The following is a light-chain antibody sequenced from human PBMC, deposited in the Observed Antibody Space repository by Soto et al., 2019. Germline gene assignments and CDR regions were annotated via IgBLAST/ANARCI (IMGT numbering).Light chain of an antibody. CDR2: DAA. CDR1: HKSISK. J-gene: IGKJ5*01. V-gene: IGKV3-15*01. Sequence: EIVMTQSPATLSVSPGERPTLSCSAGHKSISKLVGWQQKLGQDPRLLIYDAATRATGITARFCGGRSGTEVTLTISSMQSEDFSVYYCQQRSTWPPITFGQGTRLEIK. CDR3: QQRSTWPPIT.